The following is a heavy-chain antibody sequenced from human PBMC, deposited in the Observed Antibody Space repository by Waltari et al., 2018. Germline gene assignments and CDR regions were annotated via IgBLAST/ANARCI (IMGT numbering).Heavy chain of an antibody. D-gene: IGHD3-22*01. CDR1: GYTFTSYA. CDR2: INAGNGNT. CDR3: GRRGLVTMIVVDHAVDI. Sequence: QVQLVQSGAEVKKPGASVKVSCKASGYTFTSYAMHWVLQAPGQRLEWMGWINAGNGNTKYSQKLQDRGTMTRDTNASTADKELRSMRSEETAVDYCGRRGLVTMIVVDHAVDIWGQGTMVIVSS. J-gene: IGHJ3*02. V-gene: IGHV1-3*01.